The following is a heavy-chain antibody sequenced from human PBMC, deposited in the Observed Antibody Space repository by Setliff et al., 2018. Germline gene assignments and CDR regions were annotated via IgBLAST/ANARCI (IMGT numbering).Heavy chain of an antibody. J-gene: IGHJ4*02. D-gene: IGHD2-15*01. V-gene: IGHV4-39*07. CDR1: GASISSSRDY. CDR2: IYYSGST. Sequence: SETLSLTCTVSGASISSSRDYWGWIRQPPGKGLEWIGSIYYSGSTYYNPSLKSLVTITKDTSKNQFSLTLNSMTAADTAIYYCARGLNTESWTPLYWSPGTRVTVSS. CDR3: ARGLNTESWTPLY.